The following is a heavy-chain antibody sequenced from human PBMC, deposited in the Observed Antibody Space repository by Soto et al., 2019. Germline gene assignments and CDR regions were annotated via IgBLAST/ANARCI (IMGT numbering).Heavy chain of an antibody. CDR2: ISGSGGST. J-gene: IGHJ6*04. Sequence: GSLSLSFAASGFTFNSYAMTWVRQAPGKGLEWVSAISGSGGSTYYADSVKGRFTISRDNSKNTLYLQMNSLRAEDTAVYYCATGGMIMGMDVSGEATTVTVSS. CDR1: GFTFNSYA. V-gene: IGHV3-23*01. CDR3: ATGGMIMGMDV. D-gene: IGHD3-16*01.